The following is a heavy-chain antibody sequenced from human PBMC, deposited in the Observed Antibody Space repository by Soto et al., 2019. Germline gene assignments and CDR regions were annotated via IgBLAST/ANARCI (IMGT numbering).Heavy chain of an antibody. CDR3: ARVPSP. V-gene: IGHV4-30-2*01. CDR2: IYHNRNT. J-gene: IGHJ5*02. CDR1: GGSISSGGYS. Sequence: QLQLQESGSGLVKPSQTLSLTRAVSGGSISSGGYSWSWFRQPPGKGLEWIGYIYHNRNTYYNPSLNSRVTISVDRSKNQFSLKLSSVTAADTAMYYCARVPSPWGQGTLVTVSS.